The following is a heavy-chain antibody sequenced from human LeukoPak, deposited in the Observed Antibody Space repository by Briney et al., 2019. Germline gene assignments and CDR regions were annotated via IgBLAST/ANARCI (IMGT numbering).Heavy chain of an antibody. CDR2: IYYSGST. D-gene: IGHD1-1*01. CDR3: ARHPLERPEERTYYYYYYMDV. J-gene: IGHJ6*03. Sequence: KPSETLSLTCTVSGGSISSSSYYWGWIRQPPGKGLEWIGSIYYSGSTYYNPSLKSRVTISVDTSKNQFSLKLSSVTAADTAVYYRARHPLERPEERTYYYYYYMDVWGKGTTVTVSS. V-gene: IGHV4-39*01. CDR1: GGSISSSSYY.